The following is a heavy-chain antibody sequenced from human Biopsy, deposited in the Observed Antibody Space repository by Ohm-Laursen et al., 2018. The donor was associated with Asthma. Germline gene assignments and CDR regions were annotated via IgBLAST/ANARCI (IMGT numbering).Heavy chain of an antibody. J-gene: IGHJ4*02. Sequence: SLRLSCSASGFTFSSNAMCWVRQAPGKGLEWVSTISGSGGVTYYANSVKGRFTISRDDSKNTLYLQMNSLRAEDTALYYCAKEAAVLGRGLDYWGQGTLVTVSS. D-gene: IGHD6-19*01. CDR1: GFTFSSNA. V-gene: IGHV3-23*01. CDR3: AKEAAVLGRGLDY. CDR2: ISGSGGVT.